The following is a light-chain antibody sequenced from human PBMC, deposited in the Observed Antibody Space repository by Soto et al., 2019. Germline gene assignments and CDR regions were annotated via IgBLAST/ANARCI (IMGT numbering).Light chain of an antibody. CDR3: QQANSFPLT. J-gene: IGKJ4*01. CDR1: QGISSW. V-gene: IGKV1-12*01. CDR2: DAS. Sequence: DLQMTSNPWSSSASGRSRDTSSRRASQGISSWLAWYQQKPEKAPKLVIYDASSLQSGVPSRFSGSGSGTDFTLAMSSLQPEDFATYYCQQANSFPLTFGGGTKVDI.